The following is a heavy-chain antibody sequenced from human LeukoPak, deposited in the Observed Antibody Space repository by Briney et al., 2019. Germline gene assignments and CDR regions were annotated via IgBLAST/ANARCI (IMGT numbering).Heavy chain of an antibody. CDR3: ARLYSTSCLDF. D-gene: IGHD6-6*01. CDR2: ISNSGSSTI. CDR1: GFTFSDSY. Sequence: GGSLRLSCAASGFTFSDSYMSWIRQAPGEGLEWVSYISNSGSSTIYYADSVKGRFTISRDNARNSLYLQMNSLRAEDTAVYYCARLYSTSCLDFWGQGTLVTVSS. J-gene: IGHJ4*02. V-gene: IGHV3-11*01.